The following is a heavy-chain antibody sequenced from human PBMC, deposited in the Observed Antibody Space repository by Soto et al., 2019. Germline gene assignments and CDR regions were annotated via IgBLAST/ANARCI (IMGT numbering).Heavy chain of an antibody. CDR2: ISSSGDNT. CDR1: GFTFSRFA. CDR3: AREYDSSGYYEPLDY. Sequence: GGSLRLSCSASGFTFSRFAMHWVRQAPGKGLEYVSAISSSGDNTYYAESVKGRFTISRDNSKKTLYLQMNSLRAEDTAVYYCAREYDSSGYYEPLDYWGQGTLVTVS. D-gene: IGHD3-22*01. V-gene: IGHV3-64*04. J-gene: IGHJ4*02.